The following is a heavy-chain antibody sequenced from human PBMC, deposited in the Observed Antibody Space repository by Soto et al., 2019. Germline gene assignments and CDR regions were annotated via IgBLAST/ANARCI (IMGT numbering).Heavy chain of an antibody. V-gene: IGHV3-23*03. CDR2: INGGGTST. CDR1: GFTFSNFA. Sequence: EVQLLESGGGLVQPGGSLKLSCAASGFTFSNFAMNWVRQAPGKGPEWVSLINGGGTSTYYADSVKGRFTVSRDNSINTVFLQMSILGGEDTAVYFCARGYPTGGVIHVVFVSWGQRTWVTVSS. J-gene: IGHJ4*02. D-gene: IGHD2-15*01. CDR3: ARGYPTGGVIHVVFVS.